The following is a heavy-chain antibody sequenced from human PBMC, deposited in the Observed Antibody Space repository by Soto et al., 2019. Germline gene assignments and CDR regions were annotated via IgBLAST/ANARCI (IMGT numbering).Heavy chain of an antibody. V-gene: IGHV5-51*01. CDR2: IYPGDSDT. CDR3: ARPRYYYDSSGYSNWFDP. Sequence: GESLKISCKGSGYSFTSYWIGWVRQMPGKGLEWMGIIYPGDSDTRYSPSFQGQVTISADKSISTAYLQWSSLKASDTAMYYCARPRYYYDSSGYSNWFDPWGQGTLVTVSS. D-gene: IGHD3-22*01. J-gene: IGHJ5*02. CDR1: GYSFTSYW.